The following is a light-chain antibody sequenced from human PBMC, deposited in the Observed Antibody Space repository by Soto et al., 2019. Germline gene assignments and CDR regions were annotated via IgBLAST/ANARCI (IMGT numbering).Light chain of an antibody. Sequence: QSVLTQPPSASGSPLEPVTISCTGTSSDVGGYNYVSWYQQYPGKAPKLMIYEVSKRPSGVPDRFSGSKSGNTASLTVSGLQAEDYADYYCSSDAGSNNFDVFGTVTKVTVL. CDR1: SSDVGGYNY. CDR3: SSDAGSNNFDV. CDR2: EVS. J-gene: IGLJ1*01. V-gene: IGLV2-8*01.